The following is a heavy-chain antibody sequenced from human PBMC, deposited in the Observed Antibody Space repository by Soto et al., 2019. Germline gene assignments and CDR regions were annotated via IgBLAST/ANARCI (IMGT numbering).Heavy chain of an antibody. CDR2: ISWNSGSI. D-gene: IGHD1-26*01. CDR3: AKDSLPLVGATPLDY. CDR1: GFTLDDYG. J-gene: IGHJ4*02. Sequence: VQLVESGGGLVQPGRSLRLSCAASGFTLDDYGMHWVRQAPGKGLEWVSGISWNSGSIGYADSVKGRFTISRDNAKNSLYLQMNSLRAEDTAFYYCAKDSLPLVGATPLDYWGQGTLVTVSS. V-gene: IGHV3-9*01.